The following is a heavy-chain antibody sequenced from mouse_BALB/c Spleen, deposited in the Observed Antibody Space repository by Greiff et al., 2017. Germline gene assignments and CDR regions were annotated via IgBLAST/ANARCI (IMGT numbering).Heavy chain of an antibody. J-gene: IGHJ2*01. D-gene: IGHD1-2*01. CDR1: GFTFSDYG. CDR2: ISNLAYSI. Sequence: EVMLVESGGGLVQPGGSRKLSCAASGFTFSDYGMAWVRQAPGKGPEWVAFISNLAYSIYYADTVTGRFTISRENAKNTLYLEMSSLRSEDTAMYYCARGVHYYGFYYFDYWGQGTTLTVSS. CDR3: ARGVHYYGFYYFDY. V-gene: IGHV5-15*02.